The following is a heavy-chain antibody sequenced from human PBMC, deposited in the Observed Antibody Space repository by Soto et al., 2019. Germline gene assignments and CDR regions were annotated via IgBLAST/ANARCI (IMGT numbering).Heavy chain of an antibody. D-gene: IGHD2-2*01. CDR3: AKAQLTIIVVVPAPPDY. J-gene: IGHJ4*02. CDR1: GFTFSSYA. CDR2: ISGSGGST. V-gene: IGHV3-23*01. Sequence: EVQLLESGGGLVQPGGSLRLSCAASGFTFSSYAMSWVRQAPGKGLEWVSAISGSGGSTYYADSVKGRFTISRDNSKNTLYLQMNSLRAEDTAVYYCAKAQLTIIVVVPAPPDYWGQGTLVTVSS.